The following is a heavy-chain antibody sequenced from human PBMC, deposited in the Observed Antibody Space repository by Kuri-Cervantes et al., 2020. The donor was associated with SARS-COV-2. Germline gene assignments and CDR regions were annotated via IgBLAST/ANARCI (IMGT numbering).Heavy chain of an antibody. CDR3: AQDVSSSWPGSNYYGMDV. J-gene: IGHJ6*02. CDR2: FSGSGGST. V-gene: IGHV3-23*01. D-gene: IGHD6-13*01. CDR1: GFTFSRYA. Sequence: GGSLRLSCTVSGFTFSRYAMSCVRQAPGKGLEWVSAFSGSGGSTYYADSVKGRFTISRDNSKNTLYLQMNSLRAEDTAVYYCAQDVSSSWPGSNYYGMDVWGQGTTVTVSS.